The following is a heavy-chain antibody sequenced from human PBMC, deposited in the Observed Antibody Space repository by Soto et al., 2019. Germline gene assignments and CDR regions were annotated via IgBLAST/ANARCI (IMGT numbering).Heavy chain of an antibody. CDR2: IRNKRYAYTT. J-gene: IGHJ4*02. CDR1: GFTFSDHY. D-gene: IGHD1-1*01. CDR3: ATSIPTNNWSGFDN. V-gene: IGHV3-72*01. Sequence: EVQLVESGGGLVQPGGSLRLSCAASGFTFSDHYMDWVRQAPGKGLEWVGRIRNKRYAYTTVYAASVKGRFTISRDESQSSVFLQIESPRTEDTAVYYCATSIPTNNWSGFDNSGQGTLVSVSS.